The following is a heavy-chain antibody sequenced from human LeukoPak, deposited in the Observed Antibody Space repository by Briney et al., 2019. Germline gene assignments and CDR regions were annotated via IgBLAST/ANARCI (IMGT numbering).Heavy chain of an antibody. CDR2: IYYSGST. D-gene: IGHD3-22*01. Sequence: PGGSLRLSCAASGFTFSRYSMNWVRQAPGKGLEWIGSIYYSGSTDYNPSLKSRVTISVDTSKNQFSLKLSSVTAADTAVYYCARHSHSTYYYDSSGYRYFDYWGQGTLVTVSS. V-gene: IGHV4-39*01. CDR3: ARHSHSTYYYDSSGYRYFDY. CDR1: GFTFSRYSMN. J-gene: IGHJ4*02.